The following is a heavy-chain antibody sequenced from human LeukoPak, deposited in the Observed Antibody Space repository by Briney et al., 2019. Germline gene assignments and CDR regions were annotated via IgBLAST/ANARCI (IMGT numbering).Heavy chain of an antibody. CDR3: ASARGRESRSYYAYDFYGMDV. D-gene: IGHD1-26*01. Sequence: SQSPSLTRAVSGVSISRYSRSWIRQPPRKGLEWGGGIYYIGSTNYNTSLTRRATISVDTSKNQLFLKLGSVSAADTAVYYCASARGRESRSYYAYDFYGMDVWGQGTTVAVSS. CDR1: GVSISRYS. CDR2: IYYIGST. V-gene: IGHV4-59*01. J-gene: IGHJ6*02.